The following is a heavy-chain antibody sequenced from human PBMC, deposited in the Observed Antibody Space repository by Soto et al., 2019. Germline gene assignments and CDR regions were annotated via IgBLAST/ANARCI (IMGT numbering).Heavy chain of an antibody. J-gene: IGHJ4*02. D-gene: IGHD3-3*01. CDR3: ARCRYDFWSGYYTGKGFDY. CDR1: GGSISSGGYY. Sequence: QVQLQESGPGLVKPSQTLSLTCTVSGGSISSGGYYWSWIRQHPGKGLEWIGYIYYSGSTYYNPSLKSRVTISVDTSKNQFSLKLSSVTAADTAVYYCARCRYDFWSGYYTGKGFDYWGQGTLVTVSS. CDR2: IYYSGST. V-gene: IGHV4-31*03.